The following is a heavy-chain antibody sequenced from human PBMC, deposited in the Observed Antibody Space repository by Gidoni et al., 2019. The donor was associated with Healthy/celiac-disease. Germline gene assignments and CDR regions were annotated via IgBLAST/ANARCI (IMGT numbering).Heavy chain of an antibody. CDR1: GGSISSSSYY. J-gene: IGHJ4*02. V-gene: IGHV4-39*01. CDR3: ARLGNHRSFWSGWDFDY. Sequence: QLQLQESGPGLVKPSETLSLTCTVSGGSISSSSYYWGWIRQPPGKGLEWIGSIYYSGSTYYNPSLKSRVTISVDTSKNQFSLKLSSVTAADTAVYYCARLGNHRSFWSGWDFDYWGQGTLVTVSS. D-gene: IGHD3-3*01. CDR2: IYYSGST.